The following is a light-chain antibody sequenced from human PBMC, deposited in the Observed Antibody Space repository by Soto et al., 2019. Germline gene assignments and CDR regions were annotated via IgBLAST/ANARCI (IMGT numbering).Light chain of an antibody. CDR2: DVS. CDR1: SSDEGGYDF. J-gene: IGLJ2*01. CDR3: SSYTSSSTLE. V-gene: IGLV2-14*01. Sequence: QSALTQPASVSGSPGQSVTISCTGTSSDEGGYDFVSWFQQHPGKAPNLMIYDVSNRPAGVSNRCSGAKSGNTASLTTSGLQAEDEAAYYCSSYTSSSTLEFGGGTQLTVL.